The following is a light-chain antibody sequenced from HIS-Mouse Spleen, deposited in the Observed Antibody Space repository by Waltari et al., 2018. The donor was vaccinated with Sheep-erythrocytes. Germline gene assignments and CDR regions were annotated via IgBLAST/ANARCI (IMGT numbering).Light chain of an antibody. Sequence: AIQMTVSTTPLPAPVGERGHVTRRASQGIRNDLGWYQQKPGKAPKLLIYAASSLQSGVPSRFSGSGSGTDFTLTISSLQPEDFATYYCLQDYNYPWTFGQGTKVEIK. J-gene: IGKJ1*01. V-gene: IGKV1-6*01. CDR3: LQDYNYPWT. CDR1: QGIRND. CDR2: AAS.